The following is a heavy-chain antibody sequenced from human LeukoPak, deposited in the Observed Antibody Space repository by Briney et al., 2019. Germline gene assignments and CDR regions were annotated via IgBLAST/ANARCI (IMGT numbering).Heavy chain of an antibody. D-gene: IGHD3-22*01. V-gene: IGHV3-30-3*01. J-gene: IGHJ4*02. Sequence: GGSLRLSCAASGFTFSSYAMHWVRQAPGKGLEWVAFISYDGSNKYYADSVKGRFTISRDNSKNTLYLQMNSLRAEDTAVYYCARGGYYYDSSGYFDYWGQGTLVTVSS. CDR2: ISYDGSNK. CDR3: ARGGYYYDSSGYFDY. CDR1: GFTFSSYA.